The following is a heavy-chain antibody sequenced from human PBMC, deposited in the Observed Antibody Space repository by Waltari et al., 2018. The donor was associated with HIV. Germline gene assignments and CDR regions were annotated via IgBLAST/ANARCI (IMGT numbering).Heavy chain of an antibody. CDR2: IRHDGSVK. D-gene: IGHD2-8*02. V-gene: IGHV3-7*01. Sequence: EVQLVESGGGLVQPGGSLRLSCAASGFPFSDYWMSWVRQAPGKGLEWVANIRHDGSVKNYVDSVKGRFTISRDNAKDSLYLQMNNLRAEDTAVFYCARDHTGNRAFDIWGLGTMVTVSS. CDR3: ARDHTGNRAFDI. CDR1: GFPFSDYW. J-gene: IGHJ3*02.